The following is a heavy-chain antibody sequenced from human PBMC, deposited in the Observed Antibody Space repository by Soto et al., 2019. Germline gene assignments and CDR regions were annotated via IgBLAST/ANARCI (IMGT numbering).Heavy chain of an antibody. CDR1: GFSFSIYS. Sequence: PGGSLRLSCAASGFSFSIYSMNWVRQAPGKGLEWVSYISSSSSTIYYADSVKGRFTISRDNAKNSLYLQMNSLRVDDTGVYYCALTRRSSLLEVAGPGFEYWGQGTLVTVSS. J-gene: IGHJ4*02. CDR2: ISSSSSTI. CDR3: ALTRRSSLLEVAGPGFEY. D-gene: IGHD6-19*01. V-gene: IGHV3-48*01.